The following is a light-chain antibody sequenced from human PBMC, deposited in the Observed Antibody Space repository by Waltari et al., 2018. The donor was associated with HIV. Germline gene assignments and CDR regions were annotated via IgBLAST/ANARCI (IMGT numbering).Light chain of an antibody. CDR1: SSNIGSNY. Sequence: QSVLTQPPSASGTPGQRVTISCSGRSSNIGSNYVYWYRQLPGTAPKLLIYRSNQRPSGVPDRFSGSKSGTSASLAISGLRSENEADYYCAAWDASLSVWVFGGGTKLTVL. CDR2: RSN. J-gene: IGLJ3*02. CDR3: AAWDASLSVWV. V-gene: IGLV1-47*01.